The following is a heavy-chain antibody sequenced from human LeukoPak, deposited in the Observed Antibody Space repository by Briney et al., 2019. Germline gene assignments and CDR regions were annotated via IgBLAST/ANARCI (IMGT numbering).Heavy chain of an antibody. CDR3: VRSKSGTYSWFDP. D-gene: IGHD4-11*01. V-gene: IGHV4-59*01. J-gene: IGHJ5*02. CDR1: GGSISRYY. Sequence: SETRSLTCTVSGGSISRYYWSWIRQPPGKGREWIGFIYYTGNTNYNPSLKSRLTRSVDTSNNQFSLKVSSVTAADTAVYYCVRSKSGTYSWFDPWGQGTLVTVSS. CDR2: IYYTGNT.